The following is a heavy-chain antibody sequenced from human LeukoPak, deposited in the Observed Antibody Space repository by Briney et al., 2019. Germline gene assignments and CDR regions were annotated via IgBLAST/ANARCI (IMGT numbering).Heavy chain of an antibody. D-gene: IGHD1-26*01. Sequence: GGALRLSCAASGFTFSSYAMSWVRQAPGKGLEWVSAIRDSGSSTHYADSVKGRFTTSRDNSKNTLFLQMNSLRAEDTAIYYCAKYGPQDSGSSHFDYWGQGARSPSPQ. CDR2: IRDSGSST. CDR3: AKYGPQDSGSSHFDY. CDR1: GFTFSSYA. J-gene: IGHJ4*02. V-gene: IGHV3-23*01.